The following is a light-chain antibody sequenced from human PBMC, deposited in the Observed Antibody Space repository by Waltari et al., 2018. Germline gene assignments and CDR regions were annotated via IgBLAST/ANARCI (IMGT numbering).Light chain of an antibody. J-gene: IGLJ3*02. CDR1: SSYVGGYNY. V-gene: IGLV2-11*01. CDR2: DVT. CDR3: CSYAGSITFWV. Sequence: QSALTQPRSVSGSPGQSVTISCTGTSSYVGGYNYVPWYQPLPGKPPKLIIYDVTKRPSGVPDRFSASKSDNTASLTISGLQAEDEADYYCCSYAGSITFWVFGGGTKLTVL.